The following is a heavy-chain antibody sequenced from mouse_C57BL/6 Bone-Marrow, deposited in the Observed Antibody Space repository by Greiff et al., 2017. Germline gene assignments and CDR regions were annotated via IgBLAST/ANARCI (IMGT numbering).Heavy chain of an antibody. V-gene: IGHV1-22*01. D-gene: IGHD1-1*01. CDR1: GYTFTDYN. CDR2: INPNNGGT. J-gene: IGHJ2*01. CDR3: SGGTTPHFDY. Sequence: EVKLMESGPELVKPGASVKMSCKASGYTFTDYNMHWVKQSHGKSLEWIGYINPNNGGTSYNQKFKGKATLTVNKSSSTAYMELRSLTSEDSAVYYCSGGTTPHFDYWGQGTTLTVSS.